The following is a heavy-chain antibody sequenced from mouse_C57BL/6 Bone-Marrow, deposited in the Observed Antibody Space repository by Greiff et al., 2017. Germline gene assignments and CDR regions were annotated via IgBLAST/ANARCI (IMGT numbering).Heavy chain of an antibody. CDR3: VRQGSSLYAMDD. D-gene: IGHD1-1*01. CDR1: GFSFNTYA. J-gene: IGHJ4*01. Sequence: VQVVESGGGLVQPKGSLKLSCAASGFSFNTYAMNWVRQAPGTGLEWVARIRSKSNNYATYYADSVKDRFTISRDDSESMLYLQMNNLKTENTAMYYGVRQGSSLYAMDDWGQGTSVTVSS. CDR2: IRSKSNNYAT. V-gene: IGHV10-1*01.